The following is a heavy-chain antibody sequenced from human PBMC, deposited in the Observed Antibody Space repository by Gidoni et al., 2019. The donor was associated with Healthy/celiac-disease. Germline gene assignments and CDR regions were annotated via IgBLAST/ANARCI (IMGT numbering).Heavy chain of an antibody. J-gene: IGHJ4*02. V-gene: IGHV3-11*01. D-gene: IGHD3-16*01. CDR3: ARDLSAYYDYVWGSPDY. Sequence: QVQLVESGGGLVKPGGSLRLSCAASGFTFRDYYMSWIRQAPGKGLEWVSYISSSGSTIYYADSVKGRFTISRDNAKNSLYLQMNSLRAEDTAVYYCARDLSAYYDYVWGSPDYWGQGTLVTVSS. CDR2: ISSSGSTI. CDR1: GFTFRDYY.